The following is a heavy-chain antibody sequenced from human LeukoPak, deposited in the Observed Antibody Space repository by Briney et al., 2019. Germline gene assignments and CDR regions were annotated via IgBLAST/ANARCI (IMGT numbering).Heavy chain of an antibody. D-gene: IGHD2/OR15-2a*01. CDR1: GFTFSSYA. V-gene: IGHV3-23*01. J-gene: IGHJ5*02. CDR2: ISGGGDST. CDR3: AKDPLSRVSYNWFDP. Sequence: GGSLRLSCAASGFTFSSYAMSWVRQAPGKGLEWVSAISGGGDSTYYADSVKGRFTISRDNSKNTLYLQMSSLRAEDTAVYYCAKDPLSRVSYNWFDPWGQGTLVTVSS.